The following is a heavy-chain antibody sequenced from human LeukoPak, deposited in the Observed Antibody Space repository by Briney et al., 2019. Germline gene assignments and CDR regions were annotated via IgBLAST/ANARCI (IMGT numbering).Heavy chain of an antibody. CDR3: AKGSSGGEMATISH. CDR1: GFTFSSYA. J-gene: IGHJ4*02. CDR2: ISGSGGST. Sequence: PGGSLRLSCAASGFTFSSYAMGWVRQAPGKGLEWVSAISGSGGSTYYADSVKGRFTISRDNSMNTLYLQMNSLRAEDTAVYYCAKGSSGGEMATISHWGQGTLVTVSS. V-gene: IGHV3-23*01. D-gene: IGHD5-24*01.